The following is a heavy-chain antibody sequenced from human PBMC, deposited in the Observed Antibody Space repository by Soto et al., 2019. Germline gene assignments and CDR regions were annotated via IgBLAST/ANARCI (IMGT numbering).Heavy chain of an antibody. Sequence: SETLSLTCAVSSGSISSSNWWSWVRQPPGKGLEWIGEIYHSGSTNYNPSLKSRVTISVDKSKNQFSLKLSSVTAADTAVYYCASFCSGGSCSRGYFDYWGQGTLVTVSS. J-gene: IGHJ4*02. D-gene: IGHD2-15*01. CDR2: IYHSGST. CDR3: ASFCSGGSCSRGYFDY. V-gene: IGHV4-4*02. CDR1: SGSISSSNW.